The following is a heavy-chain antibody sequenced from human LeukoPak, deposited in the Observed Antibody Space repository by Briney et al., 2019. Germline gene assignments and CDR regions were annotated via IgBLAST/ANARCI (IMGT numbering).Heavy chain of an antibody. CDR1: GFTFSSYG. CDR3: ARDYGVGAYAFDY. V-gene: IGHV3-30*02. Sequence: GGSLRLSCAASGFTFSSYGMHWVRQAPGKGLEWVAFIRYDGSNKYYADSVKGRFTISRDNSKNTLYLQMNSLRAEDTAVYYCARDYGVGAYAFDYWGQGTLVTVSS. D-gene: IGHD1-26*01. CDR2: IRYDGSNK. J-gene: IGHJ4*02.